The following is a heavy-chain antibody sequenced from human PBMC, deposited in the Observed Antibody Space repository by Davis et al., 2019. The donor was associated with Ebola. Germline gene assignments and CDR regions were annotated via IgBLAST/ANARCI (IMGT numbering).Heavy chain of an antibody. CDR1: GGSISSSSYY. CDR3: ARGRRWLVVYARGNWFDP. CDR2: INHSGST. J-gene: IGHJ5*02. Sequence: SETLSLTCTVSGGSISSSSYYWSWIRQPPGKGLEWIGEINHSGSTNYNPSLKSRVTISVDTSKNQFSLKLSSVTAADTAVYYCARGRRWLVVYARGNWFDPWGQGTLVTVSS. V-gene: IGHV4-39*07. D-gene: IGHD2-8*02.